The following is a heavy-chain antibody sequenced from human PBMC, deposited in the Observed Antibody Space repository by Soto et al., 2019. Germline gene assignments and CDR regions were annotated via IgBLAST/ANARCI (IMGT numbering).Heavy chain of an antibody. CDR3: ARAPIGLDTISYLDY. V-gene: IGHV4-30-4*01. CDR2: IYNGGST. J-gene: IGHJ4*02. D-gene: IGHD3-22*01. Sequence: PSESLSLTCTVSRDGGVSVGFHGCWRRRPSGKGLAWPGYIYNGGSTSHRQSLESRMHMSLDSTRNPYSLRLTSVTAAHTAVYFCARAPIGLDTISYLDYWGQGKMVTVSS. CDR1: RDGGVSVGFH.